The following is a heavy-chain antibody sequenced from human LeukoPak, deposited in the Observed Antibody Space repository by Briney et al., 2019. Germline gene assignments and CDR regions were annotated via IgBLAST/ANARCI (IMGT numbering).Heavy chain of an antibody. CDR3: SRDKYGDYITAFDI. D-gene: IGHD4-17*01. V-gene: IGHV3-49*03. CDR1: GFSFGDFA. CDR2: IKGKASGATT. Sequence: HPGGSLRLSCLGSGFSFGDFALSWFRQAPGKGLEWVGFIKGKASGATTEYAASVKGRFSISRDESKTIAYLQMNSLKPEDTAVYYCSRDKYGDYITAFDIWGQGTMVTVSS. J-gene: IGHJ3*02.